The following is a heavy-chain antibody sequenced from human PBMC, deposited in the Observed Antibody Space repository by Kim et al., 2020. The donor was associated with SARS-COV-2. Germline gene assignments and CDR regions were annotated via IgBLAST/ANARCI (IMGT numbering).Heavy chain of an antibody. V-gene: IGHV3-21*01. CDR3: ARDRYNWNYYFDY. J-gene: IGHJ4*02. Sequence: SADSVKGRFTISRANAKISLYLQMNSLRAEDTAVYYCARDRYNWNYYFDYWGQGTLVTVSS. D-gene: IGHD1-7*01.